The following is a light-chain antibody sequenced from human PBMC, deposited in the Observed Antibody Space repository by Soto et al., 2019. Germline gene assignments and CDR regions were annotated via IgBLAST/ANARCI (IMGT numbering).Light chain of an antibody. V-gene: IGKV1-5*03. J-gene: IGKJ3*01. CDR1: QSISSW. CDR3: QQSFT. CDR2: KAS. Sequence: DIQMTQSPSTLSASVGDRVTITCRASQSISSWLAWYQQKPGKAPKLLIYKASSLESGVPSRFSGSGSGTEFPLTISCLQPDDFATYYCQQSFTFGPGTKVDIK.